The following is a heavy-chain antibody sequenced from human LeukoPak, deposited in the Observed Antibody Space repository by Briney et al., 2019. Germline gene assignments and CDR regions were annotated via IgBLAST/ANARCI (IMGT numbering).Heavy chain of an antibody. CDR2: IYPGDSDT. CDR1: GYSFTSYW. Sequence: GESLKISCKGSGYSFTSYWIGWVRQMPGKGLEWMGIIYPGDSDTRYSPSFQGQVTISADKSISTAYLQWSSLKASDTAMYYCARSPDEIVVVVAAKPGDYFDYWGQGTLVTVSS. CDR3: ARSPDEIVVVVAAKPGDYFDY. J-gene: IGHJ4*02. V-gene: IGHV5-51*01. D-gene: IGHD2-15*01.